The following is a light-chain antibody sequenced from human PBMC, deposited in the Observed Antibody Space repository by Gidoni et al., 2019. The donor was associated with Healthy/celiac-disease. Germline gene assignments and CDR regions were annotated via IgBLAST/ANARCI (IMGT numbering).Light chain of an antibody. CDR3: QQFNSYL. CDR1: QGISSA. CDR2: DAS. V-gene: IGKV1-13*02. Sequence: AIQLPHSPSSLSASVGDRVTITCRASQGISSALPWYQQKPGKAPKLLIYDASSLESGVPSRFSGSGSGTDFTLTISSLQPEDFATYYCQQFNSYLFGQGTRLEIK. J-gene: IGKJ5*01.